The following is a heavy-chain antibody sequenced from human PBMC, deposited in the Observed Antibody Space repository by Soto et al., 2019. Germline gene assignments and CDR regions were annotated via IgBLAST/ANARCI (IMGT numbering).Heavy chain of an antibody. D-gene: IGHD1-7*01. Sequence: QVQLVQSGAEVKKPGASVQVSCKASGYTFTSYGISWVRQAPGQGLEWMGWISAYNGNTNYAQKLQGRFTMTTDTSTSTAYMELRSLRSDDTAVYYCARVCVLRTGTTLPPIYWGQVTLVTVSS. J-gene: IGHJ4*02. CDR2: ISAYNGNT. CDR3: ARVCVLRTGTTLPPIY. CDR1: GYTFTSYG. V-gene: IGHV1-18*01.